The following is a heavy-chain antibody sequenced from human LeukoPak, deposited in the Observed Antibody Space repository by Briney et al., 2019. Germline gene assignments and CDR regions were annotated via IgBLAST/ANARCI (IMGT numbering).Heavy chain of an antibody. V-gene: IGHV1-46*01. J-gene: IGHJ6*04. D-gene: IGHD2-2*01. CDR1: GYTFTSYY. Sequence: GASVKVSCKASGYTFTSYYMHWVRQAPGQGLEWMGIINPSGGSTSYAQKFQGRVTLTRDTSPSTVYMELSSLRSEDTAVYYCARDRLDCSSTSCYVYGMDVWGKGTTVTVSS. CDR3: ARDRLDCSSTSCYVYGMDV. CDR2: INPSGGST.